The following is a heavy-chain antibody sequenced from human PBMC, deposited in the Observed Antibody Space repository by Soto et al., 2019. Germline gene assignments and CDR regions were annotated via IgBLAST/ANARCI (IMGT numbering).Heavy chain of an antibody. CDR3: AKDTNSGCLQSFDY. J-gene: IGHJ4*02. Sequence: GGSLRLSCAASGFTFGNYAMSWVRQAPGKGLEWVSGISGSGGSIYYADSVKGRFTVSRDISKNTLYLQMNSLRVEDTAVYYCAKDTNSGCLQSFDYWGQGTLVTVSS. CDR1: GFTFGNYA. D-gene: IGHD1-26*01. CDR2: ISGSGGSI. V-gene: IGHV3-23*01.